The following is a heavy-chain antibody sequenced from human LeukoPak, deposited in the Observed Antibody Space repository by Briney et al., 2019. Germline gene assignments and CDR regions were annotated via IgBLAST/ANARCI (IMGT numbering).Heavy chain of an antibody. V-gene: IGHV3-20*04. CDR3: ARDRGDYVLDY. Sequence: GGSLRLSRAASGFTFDDYGMSWVRQAPGKGREWVSGINWNGGSTGYADSVKGRFTISRDNAKSSLYLQMNSLRAEDTALYYCARDRGDYVLDYWGQGTLVTVSS. D-gene: IGHD4-17*01. CDR1: GFTFDDYG. CDR2: INWNGGST. J-gene: IGHJ4*02.